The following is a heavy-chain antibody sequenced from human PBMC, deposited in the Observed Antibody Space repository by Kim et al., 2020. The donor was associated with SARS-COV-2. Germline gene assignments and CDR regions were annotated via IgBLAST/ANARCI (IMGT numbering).Heavy chain of an antibody. CDR2: IKNKRDGGTT. J-gene: IGHJ4*02. Sequence: GGSLRLSCAASGFTFSEVWMNWVRQAPGMGLEWVGRIKNKRDGGTTDYSAPVKGRFTISRDDSKNMLYVQMNSLKIKDTAVYYCTAGEQSDFWGQGILVT. V-gene: IGHV3-15*01. CDR3: TAGEQSDF. CDR1: GFTFSEVW. D-gene: IGHD3-3*01.